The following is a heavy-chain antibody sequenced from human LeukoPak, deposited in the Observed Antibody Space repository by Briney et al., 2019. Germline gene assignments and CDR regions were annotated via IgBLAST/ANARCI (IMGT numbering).Heavy chain of an antibody. Sequence: GGSLRLSCGASGFTFRSYAMNWVRQAPGKGLEWVAFILYDGSHRYYADSVKGRFTIFRHNSENTVYLQMNTLRDEDTAVYYCASSWFGEGPSMRLDYWGPGTLVTVSS. CDR2: ILYDGSHR. CDR1: GFTFRSYA. J-gene: IGHJ4*02. D-gene: IGHD3-10*01. CDR3: ASSWFGEGPSMRLDY. V-gene: IGHV3-30*14.